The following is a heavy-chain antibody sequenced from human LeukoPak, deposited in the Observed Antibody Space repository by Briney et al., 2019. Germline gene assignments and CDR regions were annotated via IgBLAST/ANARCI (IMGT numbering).Heavy chain of an antibody. CDR1: GFTFSSYA. V-gene: IGHV3-30-3*01. J-gene: IGHJ4*02. Sequence: GGSLRLSCAASGFTFSSYAMHWVRQAPGKGLEWVAVISNDGSNKYYADSVKGRFTISRDNSKNTLYLQMNSLRAEDTAVYYCAREGYSSSWYERNYFDYWGQGTLVTVSS. CDR3: AREGYSSSWYERNYFDY. CDR2: ISNDGSNK. D-gene: IGHD6-13*01.